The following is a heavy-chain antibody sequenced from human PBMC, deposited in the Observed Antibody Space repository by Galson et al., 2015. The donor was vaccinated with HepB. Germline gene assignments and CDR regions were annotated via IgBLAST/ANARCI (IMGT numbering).Heavy chain of an antibody. D-gene: IGHD3-10*01. J-gene: IGHJ6*02. V-gene: IGHV3-53*01. CDR2: IYSGGST. CDR3: ARAMVRGVIPQYYYGMDV. Sequence: ASGFTVSSNYMSWVRQAPGKGLEWVSVIYSGGSTYYADSVKGRFTISRDNSKNTLYLQMNSLRAEDTAVYYCARAMVRGVIPQYYYGMDVWGQGTTVTVSS. CDR1: GFTVSSNY.